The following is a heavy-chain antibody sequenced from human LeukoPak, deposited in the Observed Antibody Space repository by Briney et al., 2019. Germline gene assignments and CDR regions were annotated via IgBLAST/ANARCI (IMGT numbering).Heavy chain of an antibody. Sequence: ASVKLSCKASGYTFTGYYMHWVRQAPGQGLEWMGWINPNSGGTNYAQKFQGRVTMTRDTSISTAYMELSRLRSDDTAVYYCASHFGSSRYSFAFDIWGQGTMVTVSS. CDR2: INPNSGGT. CDR3: ASHFGSSRYSFAFDI. J-gene: IGHJ3*02. CDR1: GYTFTGYY. V-gene: IGHV1-2*02. D-gene: IGHD6-6*01.